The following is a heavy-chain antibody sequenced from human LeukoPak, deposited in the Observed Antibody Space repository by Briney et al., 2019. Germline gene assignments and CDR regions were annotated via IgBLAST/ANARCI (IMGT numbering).Heavy chain of an antibody. CDR1: GYTFTGYY. CDR2: INPSGGST. J-gene: IGHJ4*02. Sequence: ASVKVSCKASGYTFTGYYMHWVRQAPGQGLEWMGIINPSGGSTSYAQKFQGRVTMTRDTSTSTVYMELSSLRSEDTAVYYCARDRRSSSSSWLWPGDYWGQGTLVTVSS. CDR3: ARDRRSSSSSWLWPGDY. V-gene: IGHV1-46*01. D-gene: IGHD6-6*01.